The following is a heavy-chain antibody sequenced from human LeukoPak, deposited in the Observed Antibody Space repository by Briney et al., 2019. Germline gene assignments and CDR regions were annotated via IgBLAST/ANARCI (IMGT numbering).Heavy chain of an antibody. V-gene: IGHV4-34*01. J-gene: IGHJ5*02. CDR3: ARAAGTTRHNNWFDP. Sequence: SETLSLTCAVYGGSFSGYYWSWIRQPPGKGLEWIGEINHSGSTNYNPSLKSRVTISVDTSKNQFSLKLSSVTAADTAVYYCARAAGTTRHNNWFDPWGQGTLVTVSS. D-gene: IGHD2/OR15-2a*01. CDR1: GGSFSGYY. CDR2: INHSGST.